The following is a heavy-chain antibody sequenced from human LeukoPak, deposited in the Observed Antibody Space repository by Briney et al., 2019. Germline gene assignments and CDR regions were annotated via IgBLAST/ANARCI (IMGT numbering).Heavy chain of an antibody. D-gene: IGHD2-15*01. CDR2: ISSSSSTI. CDR1: GFTFSSYS. V-gene: IGHV3-48*02. Sequence: GGSLRLSCAASGFTFSSYSMNWVRQAPGKGLEWVSYISSSSSTIYYADSVKGRFTISRDNAKNSLYLQMNSLRDEDTAVYYCARDRTCSGGSCYSIYFDYWGQGTLVTVSS. CDR3: ARDRTCSGGSCYSIYFDY. J-gene: IGHJ4*02.